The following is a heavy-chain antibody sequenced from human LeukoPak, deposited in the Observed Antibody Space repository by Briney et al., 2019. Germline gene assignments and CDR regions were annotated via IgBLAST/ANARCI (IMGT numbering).Heavy chain of an antibody. D-gene: IGHD3-22*01. CDR2: IFSSGST. J-gene: IGHJ4*02. CDR3: ARHYYDRSDCYSFYY. V-gene: IGHV4-59*08. Sequence: PSETLSLTCTVSGGSISGYYWSWIRQPPGKGLEWIGYIFSSGSTNYNPSLKSRVTISEDTSLNQFSLKLTSVTAADTAVYYCARHYYDRSDCYSFYYWGQGMLVTVSS. CDR1: GGSISGYY.